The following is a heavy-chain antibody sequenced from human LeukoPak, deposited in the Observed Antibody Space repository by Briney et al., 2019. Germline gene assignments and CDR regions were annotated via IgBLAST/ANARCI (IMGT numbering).Heavy chain of an antibody. J-gene: IGHJ4*02. CDR2: IKSKTDGGTT. CDR1: GFTFSNAW. V-gene: IGHV3-15*01. D-gene: IGHD3-22*01. Sequence: GGSLRLSCAASGFTFSNAWMSWVRQAPGKGVEWGGRIKSKTDGGTTDYAAPVKGRFTISRDDSKNTLYLQMNSLKTEDTAVYYCTTDHITMIVVVNHWGQGTLVTVSS. CDR3: TTDHITMIVVVNH.